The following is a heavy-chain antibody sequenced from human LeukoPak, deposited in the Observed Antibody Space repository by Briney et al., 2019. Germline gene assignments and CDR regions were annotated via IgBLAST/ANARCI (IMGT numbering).Heavy chain of an antibody. Sequence: GGALRLSCAASGFTFSSYAMSWVRQAPGKGLEWVSAISGSGGSTYYADSVKGRFTISRDSSKNTLYLQMNSLRAEDTAVYYCAMPPTTYGDYVFDYWGQGTLVTVSS. CDR2: ISGSGGST. V-gene: IGHV3-23*01. J-gene: IGHJ4*02. CDR3: AMPPTTYGDYVFDY. D-gene: IGHD4-17*01. CDR1: GFTFSSYA.